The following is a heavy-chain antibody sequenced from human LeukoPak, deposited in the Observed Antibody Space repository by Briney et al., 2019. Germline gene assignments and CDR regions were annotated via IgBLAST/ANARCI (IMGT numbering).Heavy chain of an antibody. CDR2: IRSKAYGGTT. CDR1: GFTFGDYA. CDR3: SPTYYDHVWAFDI. D-gene: IGHD3-16*01. V-gene: IGHV3-49*04. J-gene: IGHJ3*02. Sequence: GGSLRLSCTASGFTFGDYAMSWVRQAPGKGLEWVGFIRSKAYGGTTEYAASVKGRFTISRDDSKSIAYLQMNSLKTEDTAVYYCSPTYYDHVWAFDIWGQGTMVTVSS.